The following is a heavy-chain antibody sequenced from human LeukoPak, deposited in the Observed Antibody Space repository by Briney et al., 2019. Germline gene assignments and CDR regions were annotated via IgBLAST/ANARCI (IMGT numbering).Heavy chain of an antibody. Sequence: GASVKVSCKAFGYTFTSYGISWVRQAPGQGLEWLTWISAYNGNTHYGQKFQGRVTMTTDTSTSTAYMELRSLRSDDTAVYYCARDVGIKGAPYYFDYWGQGTLVTVSS. V-gene: IGHV1-18*01. CDR3: ARDVGIKGAPYYFDY. D-gene: IGHD3-16*01. J-gene: IGHJ4*02. CDR2: ISAYNGNT. CDR1: GYTFTSYG.